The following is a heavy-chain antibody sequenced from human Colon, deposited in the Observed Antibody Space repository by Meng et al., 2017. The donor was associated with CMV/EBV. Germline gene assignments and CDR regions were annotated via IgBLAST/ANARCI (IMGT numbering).Heavy chain of an antibody. CDR1: GFTFNTFW. D-gene: IGHD1-1*01. V-gene: IGHV3-7*01. CDR3: VRYENLQHGMDV. Sequence: GESLKISCSASGFTFNTFWMTWVRQAPGKGLEWVANIKEDGRGQWYVDSVKDRFTISRDNARKSLYLQMNSLRAEDTAVYYCVRYENLQHGMDVWGQGTTVTVSS. CDR2: IKEDGRGQ. J-gene: IGHJ6*02.